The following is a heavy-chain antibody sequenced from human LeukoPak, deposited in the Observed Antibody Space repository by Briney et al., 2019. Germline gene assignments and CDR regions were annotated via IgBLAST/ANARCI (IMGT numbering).Heavy chain of an antibody. CDR3: ARDRGSSWYVDY. J-gene: IGHJ4*02. CDR1: GYSFTNYY. Sequence: ASVKVSCKTSGYSFTNYYIHWVRQAPGQGFEWMGWINPSSGGTEYAQKFQGRVTMTRDTSISTAYMELSRLRSDDTAVYYCARDRGSSWYVDYWGQGTLVTVSS. D-gene: IGHD6-13*01. V-gene: IGHV1-2*02. CDR2: INPSSGGT.